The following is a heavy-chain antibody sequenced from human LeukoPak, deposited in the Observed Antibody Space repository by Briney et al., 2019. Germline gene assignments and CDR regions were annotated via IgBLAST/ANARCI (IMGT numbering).Heavy chain of an antibody. V-gene: IGHV4-38-2*02. CDR2: VYRSTST. CDR1: GFSITSGYY. J-gene: IGHJ4*02. D-gene: IGHD1-14*01. CDR3: ASDQNNISWFYY. Sequence: SETLSLTYTVSGFSITSGYYWGWIRQPPGKGLEWIGTVYRSTSTHYNPSLESRVSISVDTSKNQFSLKLNSVTAADTAVYYCASDQNNISWFYYWGQGTLVTVSS.